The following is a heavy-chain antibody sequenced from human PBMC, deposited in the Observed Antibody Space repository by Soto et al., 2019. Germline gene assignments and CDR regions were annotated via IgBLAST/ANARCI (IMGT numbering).Heavy chain of an antibody. CDR1: GFTFSSYG. V-gene: IGHV3-30*18. Sequence: PGGSLRLSCAASGFTFSSYGMHWVRQAPGKGLEWVAVISYDGSNKYYADSVKGRFTISRDNSKNTLYLQMNSLRAEDTAVYYCAKDREKAAAGRRYYYYGMDVWGQGTTVTVSS. D-gene: IGHD6-13*01. CDR3: AKDREKAAAGRRYYYYGMDV. CDR2: ISYDGSNK. J-gene: IGHJ6*02.